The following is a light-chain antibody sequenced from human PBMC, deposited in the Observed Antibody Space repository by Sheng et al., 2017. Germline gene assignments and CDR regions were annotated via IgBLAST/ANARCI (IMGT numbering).Light chain of an antibody. V-gene: IGKV1-39*01. CDR1: QGISTY. J-gene: IGKJ2*01. CDR2: VRN. CDR3: QQGYSSPYT. Sequence: DIQMTQSPSSLSASVGDRVTITCRASQGISTYLNWYQQKPGKAPNLLIYVRNSLQSGVPSRFSGSGSGTDFTLTISNLQPEDFATYYCQQGYSSPYTFGQGTKVEIK.